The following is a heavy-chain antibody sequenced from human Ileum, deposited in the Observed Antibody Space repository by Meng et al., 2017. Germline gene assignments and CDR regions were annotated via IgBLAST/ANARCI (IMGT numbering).Heavy chain of an antibody. CDR2: IRSKVHGGTT. J-gene: IGHJ6*02. D-gene: IGHD5-18*01. CDR1: GFTFGEHA. CDR3: ARALVDTTTYIYHNGMDV. V-gene: IGHV3-49*04. Sequence: GESLKISCTPSGFTFGEHAVSWVRQAPGKGLEWVGFIRSKVHGGTTVYAASVEGRFTFSRDDSKSIAYLQMNSLKTEDTAVYCCARALVDTTTYIYHNGMDVWGQGTTVTVSS.